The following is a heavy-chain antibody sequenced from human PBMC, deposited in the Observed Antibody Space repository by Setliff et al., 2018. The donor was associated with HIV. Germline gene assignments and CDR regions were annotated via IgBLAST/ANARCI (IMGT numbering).Heavy chain of an antibody. V-gene: IGHV4-59*02. D-gene: IGHD3-22*01. Sequence: SETLSLTCEVSGAPVTDSNWWNWVRQPPGKGLEWIGYIYYSGSTNYNPSLKSRVTISVDTSKNQFSLKLSSVTAADTAVYYCARGRPDDSVGFGYWGQGTPVTVSS. CDR3: ARGRPDDSVGFGY. CDR2: IYYSGST. J-gene: IGHJ4*02. CDR1: GAPVTDSNW.